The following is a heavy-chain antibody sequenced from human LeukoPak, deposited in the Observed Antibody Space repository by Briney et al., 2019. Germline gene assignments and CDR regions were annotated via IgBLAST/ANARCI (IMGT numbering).Heavy chain of an antibody. Sequence: GGSLRLSCAASGFIFSGSGIHWVRQASGKGLEWVGRIRSKANSYATAYAASVQGRFIVSRDDSKNTAYLQMNSLKTEDTAVYYCARRQYYAMFDWGQGTLVTVSS. CDR3: ARRQYYAMFD. J-gene: IGHJ4*02. D-gene: IGHD2/OR15-2a*01. CDR2: IRSKANSYAT. CDR1: GFIFSGSG. V-gene: IGHV3-73*01.